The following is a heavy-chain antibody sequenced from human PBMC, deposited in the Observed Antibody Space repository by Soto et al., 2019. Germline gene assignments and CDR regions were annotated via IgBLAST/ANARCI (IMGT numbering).Heavy chain of an antibody. D-gene: IGHD1-26*01. Sequence: KPSETLSLTCTVSGGSISSGDYYWSWIRQPPGKGLEWIGYIYYRGSTYYNPSLKSRVTISVDTSKNQFSLKRSSVTAADTAVYDCASARPGGSRLGRWGQGTLVTVS. V-gene: IGHV4-30-4*01. CDR1: GGSISSGDYY. CDR3: ASARPGGSRLGR. CDR2: IYYRGST. J-gene: IGHJ5*02.